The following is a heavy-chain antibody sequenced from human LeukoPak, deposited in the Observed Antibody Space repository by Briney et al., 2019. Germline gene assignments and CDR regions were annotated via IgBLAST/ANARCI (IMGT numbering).Heavy chain of an antibody. D-gene: IGHD3-9*01. Sequence: SETLSLTCTVSGGSITNYYWSWLRQPPGKGLEWLGYIYYTGATKYNPSLESRVTISVDTSKNQFSLKLSSVTAADTAVYYCARSKDILTGYCFDYWGQGTLVTVSS. CDR2: IYYTGAT. CDR3: ARSKDILTGYCFDY. J-gene: IGHJ4*02. V-gene: IGHV4-59*01. CDR1: GGSITNYY.